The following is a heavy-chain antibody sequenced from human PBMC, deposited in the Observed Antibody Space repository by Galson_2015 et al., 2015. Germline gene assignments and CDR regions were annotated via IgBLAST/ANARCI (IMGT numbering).Heavy chain of an antibody. V-gene: IGHV3-33*01. CDR2: IWYDGNNK. CDR3: ARDRGSGGSYFYFQD. D-gene: IGHD1-26*01. J-gene: IGHJ1*01. Sequence: SLRLSCAASGFSFSSYAMHWVRQAPGKGLEWVADIWYDGNNKYYADSVKGRFTISRDNSKNTLYLQMNSLRVEDTAVYYCARDRGSGGSYFYFQDWARAPWSPSPQ. CDR1: GFSFSSYA.